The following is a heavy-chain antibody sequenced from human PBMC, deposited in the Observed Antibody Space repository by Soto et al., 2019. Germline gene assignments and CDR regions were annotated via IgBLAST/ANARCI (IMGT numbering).Heavy chain of an antibody. CDR2: INHSGST. Sequence: PSETLSLTCAVYGGSFSGYYWSWIRQPPGKGLEWIGEINHSGSTNYNPSLKSRVTISVDTSKNQFSLKLSSVTAADTAVYYCARGYYGSGSIIYYFDYWGQGTLVTVSS. CDR3: ARGYYGSGSIIYYFDY. J-gene: IGHJ4*02. V-gene: IGHV4-34*01. CDR1: GGSFSGYY. D-gene: IGHD3-10*01.